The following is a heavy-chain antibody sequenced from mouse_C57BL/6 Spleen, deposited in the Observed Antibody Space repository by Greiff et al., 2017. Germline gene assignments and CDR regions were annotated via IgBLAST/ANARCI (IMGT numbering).Heavy chain of an antibody. CDR1: GYTFTSYW. J-gene: IGHJ2*01. V-gene: IGHV1-61*01. Sequence: QVQLQQSGAELVRPGSSVKLSCKASGYTFTSYWMDWVKQRPGQGLEWIGNIYPSDSETHYNQKFKDKATLTVDKSASTAYMQLSSLPSADSAVYYCAREGTGARDYWGQGTTLTVSS. CDR3: AREGTGARDY. CDR2: IYPSDSET. D-gene: IGHD4-1*01.